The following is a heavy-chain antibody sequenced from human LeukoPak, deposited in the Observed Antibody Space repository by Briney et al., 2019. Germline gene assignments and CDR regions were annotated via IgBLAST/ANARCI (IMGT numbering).Heavy chain of an antibody. CDR3: AKDGNWASVS. D-gene: IGHD7-27*01. Sequence: GGSLRLSCVGSGFNFSVHWVRQVPGKGLEWLTFIRHVGTDQHSADSVRGRFTISRDNSKNTVYLQMNSLRPEDTALYYCAKDGNWASVSWGQVTLVTVSS. CDR1: GFNFS. J-gene: IGHJ5*02. V-gene: IGHV3-30*02. CDR2: IRHVGTDQ.